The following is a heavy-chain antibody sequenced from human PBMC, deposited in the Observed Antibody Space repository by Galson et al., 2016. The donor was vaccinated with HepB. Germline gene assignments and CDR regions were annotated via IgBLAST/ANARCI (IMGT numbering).Heavy chain of an antibody. J-gene: IGHJ4*02. Sequence: SLRLSCAASGFTFDDYAMHWVQQAPGKGLEWVSGIDWSSGSIEYADSVRGRFTIFRDNAKNSLYLQMNSLRAEDTALYYCAKDTSGSGYRPYFDFWGQGTLVTVSS. D-gene: IGHD3-22*01. V-gene: IGHV3-9*01. CDR1: GFTFDDYA. CDR2: IDWSSGSI. CDR3: AKDTSGSGYRPYFDF.